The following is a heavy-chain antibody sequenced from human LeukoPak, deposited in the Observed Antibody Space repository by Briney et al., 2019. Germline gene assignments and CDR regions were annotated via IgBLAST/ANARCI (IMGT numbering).Heavy chain of an antibody. D-gene: IGHD4-23*01. V-gene: IGHV3-33*01. CDR2: IWYDGSNK. J-gene: IGHJ4*02. CDR1: GFTFSSYG. CDR3: ASFSFGLLLDY. Sequence: GRSLRLSCAASGFTFSSYGMHWVRQAPGKGLEWVAVIWYDGSNKYYADSVKGRFTISRDNSKNTLYLQMNSLRAEDTAVYYCASFSFGLLLDYWGQGTLVTVSS.